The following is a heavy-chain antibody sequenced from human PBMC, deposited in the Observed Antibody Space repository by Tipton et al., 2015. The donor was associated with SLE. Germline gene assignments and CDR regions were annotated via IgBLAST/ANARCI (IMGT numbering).Heavy chain of an antibody. D-gene: IGHD3-3*01. J-gene: IGHJ6*02. CDR3: ASFTIQGYGMVV. CDR1: GYSFTSYW. CDR2: IDPSDSYT. V-gene: IGHV5-10-1*01. Sequence: QSGPEVKEPGESLKISCKGSGYSFTSYWISWVRQMPGKGLEWMGRIDPSDSYTNYSPSFQGHVTISADKSISTAYLQWSSLKASDTAMYYCASFTIQGYGMVVWGQGTTVTVSS.